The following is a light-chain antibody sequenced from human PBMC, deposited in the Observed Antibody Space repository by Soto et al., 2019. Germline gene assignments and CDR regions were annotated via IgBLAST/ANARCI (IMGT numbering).Light chain of an antibody. CDR3: CSLTTSHTYV. V-gene: IGLV2-8*01. J-gene: IGLJ1*01. Sequence: QSALTQPPSASGSPGQSVTISCTGTSSDVGGFNYVSWYQQHPGKAPKLMIYGVTKRPSGVPYRFSGSKSGNSASLTISGLDADDEADYYCCSLTTSHTYVFGSGTKVTVL. CDR1: SSDVGGFNY. CDR2: GVT.